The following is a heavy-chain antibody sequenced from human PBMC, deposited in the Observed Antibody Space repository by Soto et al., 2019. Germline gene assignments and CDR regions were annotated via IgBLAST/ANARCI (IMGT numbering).Heavy chain of an antibody. CDR1: GFTFSSYG. V-gene: IGHV3-30*18. J-gene: IGHJ3*02. CDR3: AKSPTNSLHDAFDI. Sequence: GGSLRLSCAASGFTFSSYGMHWVRQAPGKGLEWVAVISYDGSNKYYADSVKGRFTISRDNSKNTLYLQMNSLRAEDTAVYYCAKSPTNSLHDAFDIWGQGTMVTVSS. CDR2: ISYDGSNK. D-gene: IGHD1-1*01.